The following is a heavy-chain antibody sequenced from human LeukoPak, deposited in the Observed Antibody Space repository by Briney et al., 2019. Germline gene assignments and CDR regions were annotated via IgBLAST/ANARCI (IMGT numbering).Heavy chain of an antibody. V-gene: IGHV1-69*05. Sequence: SVKVSCKASGYTFTGYYMHWVRQAPGQGLEWMGGIIPIFGTANYAQKFQGRVTITTDESTSTAYMELSSLRSEDTAVYYCARVPTIFGVVIESYYYMDVWGKGTTVTVSS. J-gene: IGHJ6*03. CDR2: IIPIFGTA. CDR3: ARVPTIFGVVIESYYYMDV. D-gene: IGHD3-3*01. CDR1: GYTFTGYY.